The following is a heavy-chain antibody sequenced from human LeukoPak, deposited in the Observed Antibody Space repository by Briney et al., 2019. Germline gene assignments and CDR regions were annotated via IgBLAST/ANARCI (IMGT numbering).Heavy chain of an antibody. Sequence: GGSLRLSCAASGLTFSSYAMSWVRQAPGKGLEWVSVISAIGGNTYYADSVKGRFTISRDNFKSTLYLQMNSLRAEDTAIYYCASERTGKVARYWGQGTLVTVSS. CDR3: ASERTGKVARY. CDR1: GLTFSSYA. V-gene: IGHV3-23*01. J-gene: IGHJ4*02. D-gene: IGHD5-12*01. CDR2: ISAIGGNT.